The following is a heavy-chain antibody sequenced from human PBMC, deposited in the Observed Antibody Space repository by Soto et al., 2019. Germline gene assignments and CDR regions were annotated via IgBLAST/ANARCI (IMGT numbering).Heavy chain of an antibody. J-gene: IGHJ5*02. CDR1: GGSISSYY. D-gene: IGHD6-13*01. V-gene: IGHV4-59*01. CDR3: ARAYSTFNWFDP. CDR2: IYYSGST. Sequence: SETLSLTCTVSGGSISSYYWSWIRQPPGKGLECIGYIYYSGSTNYNPSLKSRVTISIDTSKNQFSLKLTSVTAADTAVYYCARAYSTFNWFDPWGQGTLVTVSS.